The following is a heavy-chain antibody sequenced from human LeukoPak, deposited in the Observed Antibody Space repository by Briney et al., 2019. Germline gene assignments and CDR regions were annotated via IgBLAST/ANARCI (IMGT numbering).Heavy chain of an antibody. CDR2: INHSGST. CDR1: GGSFSAYY. J-gene: IGHJ3*02. D-gene: IGHD3-22*01. V-gene: IGHV4-34*01. Sequence: SETLSLTCAVYGGSFSAYYWSWIRQPPGKALEWIGEINHSGSTNYNPSLNSRVTISVDMSKNQFSLKLNSVTAADTAIYYCATKDSSSYYYGALDIWGRGTMVTVSS. CDR3: ATKDSSSYYYGALDI.